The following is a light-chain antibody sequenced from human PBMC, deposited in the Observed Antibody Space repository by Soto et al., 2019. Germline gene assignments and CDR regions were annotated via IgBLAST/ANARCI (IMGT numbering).Light chain of an antibody. CDR2: KAS. CDR3: QHYNSYSYT. J-gene: IGKJ2*01. Sequence: DLQMTQSPSTLSASVGDRVTITCRASQSISSWLAWYQQKPGKAPKLLIYKASSLESGVPSRFSSSGSGTEFTLTISSLQPDDFATYYCQHYNSYSYTFGQGTKLEIK. V-gene: IGKV1-5*03. CDR1: QSISSW.